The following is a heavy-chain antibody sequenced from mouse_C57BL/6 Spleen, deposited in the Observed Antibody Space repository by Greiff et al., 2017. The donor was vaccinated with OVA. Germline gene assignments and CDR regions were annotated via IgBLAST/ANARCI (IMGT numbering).Heavy chain of an antibody. D-gene: IGHD1-1*01. Sequence: EVQGVESGGGLVQPGGSMKLSCVASGFTFSNYWMNWVRQSPEKGLEWVAQIRLKSDNYATHYAESVKGRFTISRDDSKSSVYLQMNNLRAEDTGIYYCTERSYGSSLYWYFDVWGTGTTVTVSS. CDR3: TERSYGSSLYWYFDV. V-gene: IGHV6-3*01. J-gene: IGHJ1*03. CDR1: GFTFSNYW. CDR2: IRLKSDNYAT.